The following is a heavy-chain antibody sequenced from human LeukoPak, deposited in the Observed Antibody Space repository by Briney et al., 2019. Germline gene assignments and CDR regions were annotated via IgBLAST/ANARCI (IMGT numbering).Heavy chain of an antibody. CDR3: AAGYCSGGSCYSLIGYYYYYMDV. Sequence: GGSLRLSCAASGFTFSSYSMNWVRQAPGKGLEWVSYISSSSSTIYYADSVKGRFTISRDNAKNSLYLQMNSLRAEDTAVYYCAAGYCSGGSCYSLIGYYYYYMDVWGKGTTVTVSS. CDR1: GFTFSSYS. D-gene: IGHD2-15*01. V-gene: IGHV3-48*01. CDR2: ISSSSSTI. J-gene: IGHJ6*03.